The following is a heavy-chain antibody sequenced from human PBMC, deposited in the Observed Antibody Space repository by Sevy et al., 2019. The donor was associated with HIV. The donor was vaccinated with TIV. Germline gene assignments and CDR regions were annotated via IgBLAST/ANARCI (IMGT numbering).Heavy chain of an antibody. CDR1: GFTFSSYD. CDR2: ISSSGSSI. V-gene: IGHV3-48*03. D-gene: IGHD2-8*01. CDR3: TRNGGAFDNGFDP. Sequence: GGYLRLSCTASGFTFSSYDMNWVRQAPGKGLEWVSKISSSGSSIYYADSVKGRFTISRDNAKNSLKLQMNSLRAEDTAVYYCTRNGGAFDNGFDPWGQGTLVTVSS. J-gene: IGHJ5*02.